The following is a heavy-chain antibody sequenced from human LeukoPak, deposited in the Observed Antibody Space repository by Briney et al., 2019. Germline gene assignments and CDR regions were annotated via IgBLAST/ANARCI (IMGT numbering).Heavy chain of an antibody. V-gene: IGHV1-2*02. Sequence: ASVKVSCKAAGYTFTAYDINWVRESPGQGLEWMGWNNHNRGGTNNAQKFQGRVTITRATSNSTAYMELRRPRSEDTAVYYCARPSNWLELRCWFDPCGQGTLVTVSS. CDR2: NNHNRGGT. J-gene: IGHJ5*02. D-gene: IGHD1-1*01. CDR3: ARPSNWLELRCWFDP. CDR1: GYTFTAYD.